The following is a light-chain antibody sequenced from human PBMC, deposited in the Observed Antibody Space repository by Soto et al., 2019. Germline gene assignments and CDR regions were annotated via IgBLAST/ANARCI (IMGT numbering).Light chain of an antibody. CDR2: GAS. V-gene: IGKV3D-20*02. J-gene: IGKJ1*01. CDR3: QQRSNWPWT. CDR1: QSVSNNY. Sequence: EIVLTQSPGTLSLSPGERATLSCRASQSVSNNYLAWYQQKPGQAPRLLIYGASNRATGIPDRFSGSGSGTAFTLTISSLEPEDFAVYYCQQRSNWPWTFGQGTKVDIK.